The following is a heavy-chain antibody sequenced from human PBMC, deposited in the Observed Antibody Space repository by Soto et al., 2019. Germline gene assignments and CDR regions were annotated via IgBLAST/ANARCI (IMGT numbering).Heavy chain of an antibody. CDR3: ARKRAPNYARAFDI. Sequence: SVKVSCKASGGTFSSYTISWVRQAPGQGLEWMGRIIPILGIANYAQKFQGRVTITADKSTSTAYMELSSLRSEDTAVYYCARKRAPNYARAFDIWGKGTMVTVPS. J-gene: IGHJ3*02. D-gene: IGHD1-7*01. CDR2: IIPILGIA. CDR1: GGTFSSYT. V-gene: IGHV1-69*02.